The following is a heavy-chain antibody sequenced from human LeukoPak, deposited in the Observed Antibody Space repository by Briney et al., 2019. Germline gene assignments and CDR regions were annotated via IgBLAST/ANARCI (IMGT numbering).Heavy chain of an antibody. V-gene: IGHV4-4*07. CDR2: MYTSGST. J-gene: IGHJ4*02. D-gene: IGHD2-2*02. CDR3: ATIDGVGIAVPAAIPFDY. Sequence: PSETLSLTCSVSGGSIGIHYWSWIRQPAGKGLEWIGRMYTSGSTNYNPSLKSRVTMSVDTSKNQFSLKLSSVTAADTAVYYCATIDGVGIAVPAAIPFDYWGQGTLVTVSS. CDR1: GGSIGIHY.